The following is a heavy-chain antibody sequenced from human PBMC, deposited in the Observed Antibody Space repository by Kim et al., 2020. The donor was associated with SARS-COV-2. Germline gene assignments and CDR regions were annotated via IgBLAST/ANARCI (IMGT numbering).Heavy chain of an antibody. CDR1: GFTFDSSG. V-gene: IGHV3-30*18. Sequence: GGSLRLSCAASGFTFDSSGMHWVRQAPGKGLEWVAVISYDGRNKYYADSVKGRFTISRDNSKNTLYLQMNSLRAEDTAVYYCAKEEGSEYSSGWTYYYYGGVVWWQGTTV. D-gene: IGHD6-19*01. J-gene: IGHJ6*01. CDR3: AKEEGSEYSSGWTYYYYGGVV. CDR2: ISYDGRNK.